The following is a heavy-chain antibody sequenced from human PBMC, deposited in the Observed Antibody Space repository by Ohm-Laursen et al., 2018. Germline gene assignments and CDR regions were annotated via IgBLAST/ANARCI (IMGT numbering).Heavy chain of an antibody. CDR1: GYSFTSYW. D-gene: IGHD3-9*01. V-gene: IGHV5-51*01. Sequence: GESLKISCKGSGYSFTSYWIGWVRQMPGKGLEWMAIIYPGDSNTRYSPSFRGQVTISVDKSISTAYLQWSSLKASDTAMYYCAREEVATGYYDYWGQGTLVTVSS. CDR3: AREEVATGYYDY. J-gene: IGHJ4*02. CDR2: IYPGDSNT.